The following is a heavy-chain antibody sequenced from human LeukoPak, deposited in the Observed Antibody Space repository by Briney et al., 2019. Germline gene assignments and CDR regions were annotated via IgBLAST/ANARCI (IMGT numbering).Heavy chain of an antibody. CDR3: ARVIGRDYYDSSGYWDFDY. CDR1: GYTFTSYD. V-gene: IGHV1-8*01. D-gene: IGHD3-22*01. J-gene: IGHJ4*02. CDR2: MNPNSGNT. Sequence: ASVKVSCKASGYTFTSYDINWVRQATGQGLEWMGWMNPNSGNTGYAQKFQGRVTMTRDTSISTAYMELRSLRSGDTAVYYCARVIGRDYYDSSGYWDFDYWGQGTLVTVSS.